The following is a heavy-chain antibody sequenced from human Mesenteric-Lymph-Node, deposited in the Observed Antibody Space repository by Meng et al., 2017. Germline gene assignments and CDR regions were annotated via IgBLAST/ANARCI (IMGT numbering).Heavy chain of an antibody. CDR1: GGTFSSYT. J-gene: IGHJ1*01. Sequence: SVKVSCKASGGTFSSYTISWVRQAPGQGLEWMGRIIPILGLANYAQKFQGRVTITADKSTSTAYMELSSLRSEDTAVYYCARATVTTSAEYLQHWGQGTLVTVSS. CDR2: IIPILGLA. D-gene: IGHD4-17*01. CDR3: ARATVTTSAEYLQH. V-gene: IGHV1-69*02.